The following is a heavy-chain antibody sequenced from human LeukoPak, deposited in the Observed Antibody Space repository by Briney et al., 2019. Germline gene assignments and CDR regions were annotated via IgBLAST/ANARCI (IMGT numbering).Heavy chain of an antibody. CDR2: IFYSGGT. CDR3: ARLYDSSGYFGY. J-gene: IGHJ4*02. Sequence: SETLSLTCIVSGASLSTYYGTWIRQAPGKGLEWIGYIFYSGGTNYNSSLKSRVTLSIDTSKNQFSLELTSVTAADTAVYYCARLYDSSGYFGYWGQGTLVTVSS. CDR1: GASLSTYY. V-gene: IGHV4-59*08. D-gene: IGHD3-22*01.